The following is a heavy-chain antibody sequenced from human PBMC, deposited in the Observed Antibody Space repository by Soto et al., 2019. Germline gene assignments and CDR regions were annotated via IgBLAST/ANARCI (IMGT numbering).Heavy chain of an antibody. CDR3: AKDFTHPFDY. J-gene: IGHJ4*02. CDR1: GGTFSNYA. Sequence: GVPLRHSCAAAGGTFSNYAMSWVRQAPGKGLEWVSAISGSGGSAYYADSVKGRFTISRDNSKNTLHLQMNSLRAEDTAVYYCAKDFTHPFDYWGQGTLVTVSS. V-gene: IGHV3-23*01. CDR2: ISGSGGSA.